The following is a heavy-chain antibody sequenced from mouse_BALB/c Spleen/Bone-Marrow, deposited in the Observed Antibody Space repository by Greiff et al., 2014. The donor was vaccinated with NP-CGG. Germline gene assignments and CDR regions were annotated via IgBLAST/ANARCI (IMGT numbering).Heavy chain of an antibody. CDR3: ASYYYGSRGFAY. Sequence: EVQLQQSGAELVKPGASVKLSCTASGFNIKDTYMHWVKQRPEQGLEWIGRIDPANGNTKYDPKFQGKATITADTSSNTAYLQLSSLTSEDTAVYYCASYYYGSRGFAYWGQGTLVSVSA. V-gene: IGHV14-3*02. CDR1: GFNIKDTY. D-gene: IGHD1-1*01. CDR2: IDPANGNT. J-gene: IGHJ3*01.